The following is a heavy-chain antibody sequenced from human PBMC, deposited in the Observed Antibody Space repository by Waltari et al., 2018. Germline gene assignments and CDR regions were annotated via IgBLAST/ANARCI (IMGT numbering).Heavy chain of an antibody. CDR3: ASQSTTLFDY. Sequence: QVQLVASVGGVVQPGGSLRLSCTASGFPFSSFGMHWVRQAPGKGLEWVAVIWHDGSNEDYVDSVKGRFTISRDNSKNTLYLQMNSLRAEDSAVYYCASQSTTLFDYWGQGTLVTVSS. J-gene: IGHJ4*02. CDR2: IWHDGSNE. D-gene: IGHD2-15*01. CDR1: GFPFSSFG. V-gene: IGHV3-33*01.